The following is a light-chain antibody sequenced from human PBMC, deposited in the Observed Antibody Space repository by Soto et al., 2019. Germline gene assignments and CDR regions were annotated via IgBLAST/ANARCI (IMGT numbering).Light chain of an antibody. CDR2: DVN. Sequence: QAVVTQPRSVSGSPGQSVTISCTGTSSDVGGYNYVSWYQQYPGKAPKLMIYDVNKWPSGVPDRFSGSKSGTTASLTISGLQAEDEADYYCCSYAGSYTWVFGGGTKLTV. V-gene: IGLV2-11*01. CDR1: SSDVGGYNY. CDR3: CSYAGSYTWV. J-gene: IGLJ3*02.